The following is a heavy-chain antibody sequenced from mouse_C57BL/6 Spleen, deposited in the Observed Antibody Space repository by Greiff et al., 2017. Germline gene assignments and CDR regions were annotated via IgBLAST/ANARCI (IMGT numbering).Heavy chain of an antibody. CDR1: GFTFSDYG. V-gene: IGHV5-17*01. D-gene: IGHD1-1*01. Sequence: EVKVVESGGGLVKPGGSLKLSCAASGFTFSDYGMHWVRQAPEKGLEWVAYISSGSSTIYYADTVKGRFTISRDNAKNTLFLQMTSLRSEDTAMYYCARRGHYYGSSSYCAMDYWGQGTSVTVSS. CDR3: ARRGHYYGSSSYCAMDY. CDR2: ISSGSSTI. J-gene: IGHJ4*01.